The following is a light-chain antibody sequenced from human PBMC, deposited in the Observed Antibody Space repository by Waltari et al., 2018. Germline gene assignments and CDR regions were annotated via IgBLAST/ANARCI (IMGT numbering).Light chain of an antibody. CDR3: QHYVRLPAT. CDR2: GAS. J-gene: IGKJ1*01. V-gene: IGKV3-20*01. CDR1: QSVSRT. Sequence: EIVLTQSPGTLSLSPGERATLSCRASQSVSRTLAWYQQKPGQAPKLLIYGASIRATGIPDRFTGSGSETDFSLTISSLEPEDFAIYFFQHYVRLPATFGQGTKVEIK.